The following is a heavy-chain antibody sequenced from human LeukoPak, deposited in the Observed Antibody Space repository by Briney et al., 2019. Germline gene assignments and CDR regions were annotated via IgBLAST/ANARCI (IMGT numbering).Heavy chain of an antibody. CDR3: AVPSSGYYFYFDD. CDR2: INPNGGDT. CDR1: GYTLTAYY. J-gene: IGHJ4*02. Sequence: ASVKVSCKASGYTLTAYYMHWVRQAPGQGLEWMGWINPNGGDTDYAQKFQGRVTMTRDTSISTAYMELSRLRSDDTAVYYCAVPSSGYYFYFDDWGQGTLVTVSS. V-gene: IGHV1-2*02. D-gene: IGHD3-22*01.